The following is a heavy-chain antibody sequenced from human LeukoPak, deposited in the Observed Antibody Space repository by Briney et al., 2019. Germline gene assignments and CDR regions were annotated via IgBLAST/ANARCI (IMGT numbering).Heavy chain of an antibody. CDR3: ANDRGGRYPPWFYY. CDR2: IFFDETTK. CDR1: GLRFSAYS. J-gene: IGHJ4*02. D-gene: IGHD3-16*02. Sequence: GGSLRLSCVVSGLRFSAYSIDSGRQVPGKGLGWVAVIFFDETTKYYADSVRSRFTISRDNSKNTLSLQMNNLRVGDTGVYYCANDRGGRYPPWFYYWGQGALVTVSS. V-gene: IGHV3-30*18.